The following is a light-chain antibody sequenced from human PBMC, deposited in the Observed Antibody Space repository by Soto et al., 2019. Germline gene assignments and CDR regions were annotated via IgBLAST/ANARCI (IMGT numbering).Light chain of an antibody. J-gene: IGKJ5*01. CDR3: QQYGTSPIT. Sequence: EIVLTQSPGTLSLSPGERATLSCRASQSVSSNYLAWYQQKPGQAPRFLIYGASSRATGIPDRFSGSGSGTEFTLTISRLEPEDFAVYYCQQYGTSPITFGQGTRLEIK. CDR1: QSVSSNY. CDR2: GAS. V-gene: IGKV3-20*01.